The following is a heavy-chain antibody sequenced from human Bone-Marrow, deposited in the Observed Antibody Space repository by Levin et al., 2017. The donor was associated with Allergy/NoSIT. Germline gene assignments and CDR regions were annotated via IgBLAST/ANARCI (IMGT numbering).Heavy chain of an antibody. CDR1: GDSVTDSY. J-gene: IGHJ3*02. D-gene: IGHD3-9*01. CDR2: ISYTGGT. V-gene: IGHV4-59*02. Sequence: SETLSLTCGVSGDSVTDSYWSWIRQSPGKGLEWIGYISYTGGTTYNRSLKSRVPISLDTSKNSFSLRLTSVTAAYTAVYYCARSDPDYDLLTGFYPHGFDIWGQGTLVTVSS. CDR3: ARSDPDYDLLTGFYPHGFDI.